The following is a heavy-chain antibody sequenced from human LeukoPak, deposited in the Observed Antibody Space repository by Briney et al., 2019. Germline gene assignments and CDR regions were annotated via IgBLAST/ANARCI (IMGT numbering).Heavy chain of an antibody. CDR2: ITRDSIYT. CDR1: GFTFSNYN. V-gene: IGHV3-21*04. CDR3: AKNGDRGAYCTGGTCYPYFYYYMDV. D-gene: IGHD2-15*01. Sequence: GGSLRLSCAASGFTFSNYNMNWVRQTPGKGLEWVSSITRDSIYTFYADSVKGRFTISRDDAKNTLYLQMNSLRAEDTAIYYCAKNGDRGAYCTGGTCYPYFYYYMDVWGKGTTVTI. J-gene: IGHJ6*03.